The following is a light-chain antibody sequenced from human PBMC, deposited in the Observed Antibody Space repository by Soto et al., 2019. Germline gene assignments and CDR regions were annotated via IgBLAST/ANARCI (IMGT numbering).Light chain of an antibody. CDR2: DAS. J-gene: IGKJ5*01. CDR1: QSVSIY. Sequence: IVLTQSPDALSLSPGERATLSCRASQSVSIYLAWYQHRPGQAPRLLIFDASNRATGIPARFNGSGSGTDFTLTISSLQSEDFAVYYCQQYDNWPPITFGQGTRLEI. CDR3: QQYDNWPPIT. V-gene: IGKV3-11*01.